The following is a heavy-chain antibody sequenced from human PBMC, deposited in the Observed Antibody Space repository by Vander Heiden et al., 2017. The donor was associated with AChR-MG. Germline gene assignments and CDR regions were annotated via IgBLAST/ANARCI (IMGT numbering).Heavy chain of an antibody. CDR1: GFTFSSHA. CDR3: AKTDEYSSSPDY. V-gene: IGHV3-23*01. D-gene: IGHD6-6*01. CDR2: ISGSGGST. Sequence: TASGFTFSSHAMSWVRQAPGKGLEWVSAISGSGGSTYYADSVKGRFTISRDNSKNTLYLQMNSLRAEDTAVYYCAKTDEYSSSPDYWGQGTLVTVSS. J-gene: IGHJ4*02.